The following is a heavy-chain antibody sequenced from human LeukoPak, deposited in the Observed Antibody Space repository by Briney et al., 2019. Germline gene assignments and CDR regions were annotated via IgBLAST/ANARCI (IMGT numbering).Heavy chain of an antibody. CDR3: AKASGGYYFEY. V-gene: IGHV3-23*01. Sequence: PGGSLRLSCAASGFIFSSYAMTWVRQAPGKGLEWVSAISGSGVSTYYADSVKGQFTISRDNSKNTLYLQMNSLRAEDTAVYYCAKASGGYYFEYWGQGTLVTVSS. D-gene: IGHD6-19*01. CDR2: ISGSGVST. CDR1: GFIFSSYA. J-gene: IGHJ4*02.